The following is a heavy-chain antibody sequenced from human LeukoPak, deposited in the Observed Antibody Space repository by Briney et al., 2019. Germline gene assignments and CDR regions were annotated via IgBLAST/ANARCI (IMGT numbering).Heavy chain of an antibody. CDR1: GYSISSGYY. CDR3: ARVAATWELFSLKGLFDY. D-gene: IGHD1-26*01. CDR2: IYHSGST. J-gene: IGHJ4*02. V-gene: IGHV4-38-2*02. Sequence: SETLSLTCTVSGYSISSGYYWGWIRQPPGKGLEWIGSIYHSGSTYYNPSLKSRVTISVDTSKNQFSLKLSSVTAADTAVYYCARVAATWELFSLKGLFDYWGQGTLVTVSS.